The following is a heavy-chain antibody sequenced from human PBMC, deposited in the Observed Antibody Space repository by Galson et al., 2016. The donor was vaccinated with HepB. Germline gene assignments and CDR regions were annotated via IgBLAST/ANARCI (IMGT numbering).Heavy chain of an antibody. D-gene: IGHD2-15*01. CDR2: IWYHGSDK. CDR1: GFTFSSYG. CDR3: ARITGPYCSAGNCYSDAFDI. Sequence: SLRLSCAASGFTFSSYGMHWVRQAPGKGLEWVAFIWYHGSDKYYADSVKGRFTISRDSSKNTLYLQMNSLRPEDTAVYHCARITGPYCSAGNCYSDAFDIWGQGTMVTVSS. V-gene: IGHV3-33*01. J-gene: IGHJ3*02.